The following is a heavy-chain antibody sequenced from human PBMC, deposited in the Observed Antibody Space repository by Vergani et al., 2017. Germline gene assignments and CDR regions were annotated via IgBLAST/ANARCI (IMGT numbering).Heavy chain of an antibody. V-gene: IGHV4-34*01. Sequence: QVQLQQWGGGLLKPSETLSLTCVVNGGSFTSYHWTWIRQSPGEGLGWVGDIDHTGRPDYNPSLKSRLTMSVDKSRNQFSLTLNSVTATDTAIYFCARVHTETKVHLSYYYYMDVWGQGSAVTVS. CDR3: ARVHTETKVHLSYYYYMDV. D-gene: IGHD4-11*01. CDR1: GGSFTSYH. CDR2: IDHTGRP. J-gene: IGHJ6*03.